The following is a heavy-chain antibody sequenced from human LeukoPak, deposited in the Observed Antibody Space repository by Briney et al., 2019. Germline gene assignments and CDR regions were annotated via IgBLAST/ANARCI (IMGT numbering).Heavy chain of an antibody. D-gene: IGHD6-13*01. V-gene: IGHV4-34*01. CDR3: ARLGPLAAAGAWFDP. Sequence: SETLSLTCAVYGGSFSGYYWSWIRQPPGKGLEWIGEINHSGSTNYNPSLKSRVTISVDTSKNQFSQKLSSVTAADTAVYYCARLGPLAAAGAWFDPWGQGTLVTVSS. CDR1: GGSFSGYY. J-gene: IGHJ5*02. CDR2: INHSGST.